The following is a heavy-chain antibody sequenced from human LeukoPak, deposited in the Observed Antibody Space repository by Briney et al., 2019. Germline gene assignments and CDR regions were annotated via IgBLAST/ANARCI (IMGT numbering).Heavy chain of an antibody. J-gene: IGHJ1*01. CDR3: AREPLSCGGDCYVKYFQH. D-gene: IGHD2-21*02. CDR1: GFAFNSYS. V-gene: IGHV3-21*01. Sequence: GSLRLYSAASGFAFNSYSMNRHRQGPGRGLKGVSSISSNSSYIYYADSVKGRFTIYRYNAKNSLYLQTNSLRAEDTAVYYCAREPLSCGGDCYVKYFQHWRQGTLVTVSS. CDR2: ISSNSSYI.